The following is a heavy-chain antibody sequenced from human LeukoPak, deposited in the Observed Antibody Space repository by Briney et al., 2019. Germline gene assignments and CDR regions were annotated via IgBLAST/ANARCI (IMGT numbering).Heavy chain of an antibody. V-gene: IGHV4-39*02. CDR3: ARDNSGYSSSWYLFDY. Sequence: SETLSLTCTVSGGSLSSSSYYWGWIRQPPGKGLEWIGSIYYSGSTYYNPSLKSRVTISVDTSKNQFSLKLSSVTAADTAVYYCARDNSGYSSSWYLFDYWGQGTLVTVSS. D-gene: IGHD6-13*01. J-gene: IGHJ4*02. CDR2: IYYSGST. CDR1: GGSLSSSSYY.